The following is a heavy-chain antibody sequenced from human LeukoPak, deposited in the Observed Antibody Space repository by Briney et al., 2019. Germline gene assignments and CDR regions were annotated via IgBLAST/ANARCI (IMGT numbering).Heavy chain of an antibody. J-gene: IGHJ4*02. D-gene: IGHD3-22*01. CDR1: GGSISSYY. CDR3: ARGPDYYDSSGFLYYFDY. CDR2: INHSGST. Sequence: TSETLSLTCTVSGGSISSYYWSWIRQPPGKGLEWIGEINHSGSTNYNPSLKSRVTISVDTSKNQFSLKLSSVTAADTAVYYCARGPDYYDSSGFLYYFDYWGQGTLVTVSS. V-gene: IGHV4-34*01.